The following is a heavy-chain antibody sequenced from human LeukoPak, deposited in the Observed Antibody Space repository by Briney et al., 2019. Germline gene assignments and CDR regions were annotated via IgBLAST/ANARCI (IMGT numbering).Heavy chain of an antibody. D-gene: IGHD1-26*01. Sequence: QPGGSLRLSCAASGFTFSSYAMSWVRQAPGKGLEWVSAISGSGGSTYYADSVKGRFTISRDNSKNTLYLQMNSLRAEDTAVYYCATLPLWELLGGIDYWGQGTLVTVSS. J-gene: IGHJ4*02. CDR3: ATLPLWELLGGIDY. V-gene: IGHV3-23*01. CDR1: GFTFSSYA. CDR2: ISGSGGST.